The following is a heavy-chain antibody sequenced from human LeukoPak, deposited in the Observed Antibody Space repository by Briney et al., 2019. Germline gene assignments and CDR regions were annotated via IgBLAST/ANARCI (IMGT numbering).Heavy chain of an antibody. D-gene: IGHD2-15*01. CDR1: GGSFSGYY. CDR2: INHSGST. Sequence: SETLSLTCAVYGGSFSGYYWSWIRQPPGKGLEWIGEINHSGSTNYNPSLKSRVTISVDTSKNQFSLKLSSVTAADTAVYYCARHVVFRPFDYWGQGTLVTVSS. CDR3: ARHVVFRPFDY. J-gene: IGHJ4*02. V-gene: IGHV4-34*01.